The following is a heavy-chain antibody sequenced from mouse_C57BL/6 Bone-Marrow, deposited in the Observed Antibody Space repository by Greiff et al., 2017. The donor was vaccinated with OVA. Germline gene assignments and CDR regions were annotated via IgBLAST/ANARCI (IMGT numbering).Heavy chain of an antibody. Sequence: EVKLMESGAELVRPGASVKLSCTASGFNIKDDYMHWVKQRPEQGLEWIGWIDPENGDTEYASKFQGKATITADTSSNTAYLQLSSLTSEDTAVYYCTTGDYPYYFDYWGQGTTLTVSS. D-gene: IGHD2-4*01. CDR2: IDPENGDT. J-gene: IGHJ2*01. V-gene: IGHV14-4*01. CDR1: GFNIKDDY. CDR3: TTGDYPYYFDY.